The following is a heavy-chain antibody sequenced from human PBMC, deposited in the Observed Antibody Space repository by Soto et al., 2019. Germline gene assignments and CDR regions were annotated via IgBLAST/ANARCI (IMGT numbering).Heavy chain of an antibody. CDR1: GGSISSYY. CDR2: IYYSGST. Sequence: ETLSLTCTVSGGSISSYYWSWIRQPPGKGLEWFGYIYYSGSTNYNPSLKSRVTISVDTSKNQFSLKLSSVTAADTAVYYCAREGVKGSRGNYYYYYGMDVWGQGTTVTVS. J-gene: IGHJ6*02. CDR3: AREGVKGSRGNYYYYYGMDV. V-gene: IGHV4-59*01. D-gene: IGHD1-26*01.